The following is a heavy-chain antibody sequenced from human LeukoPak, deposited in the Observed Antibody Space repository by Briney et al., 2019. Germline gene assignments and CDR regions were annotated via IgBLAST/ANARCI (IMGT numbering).Heavy chain of an antibody. CDR3: ARDLGYCSGGSCYSGYYYMDV. CDR1: GFTFSNYN. V-gene: IGHV3-21*01. D-gene: IGHD2-15*01. Sequence: GGSLRLSCAASGFTFSNYNMNWVRQAPGKGLEWVSSISSSSSYIYYADSVKGRFTISRDNAKNSLYLQMNSLRAEDTAVYYCARDLGYCSGGSCYSGYYYMDVWGKGTTVTVSS. J-gene: IGHJ6*03. CDR2: ISSSSSYI.